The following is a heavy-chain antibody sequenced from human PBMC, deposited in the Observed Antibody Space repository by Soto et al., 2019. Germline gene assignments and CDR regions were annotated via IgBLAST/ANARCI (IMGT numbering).Heavy chain of an antibody. CDR3: ARDHSGSIRADPRGWFDP. V-gene: IGHV4-39*07. D-gene: IGHD3-10*01. CDR1: GGSISSSSYY. Sequence: SETLSLTCTVSGGSISSSSYYWGWIRQPPGKGLEWIGSIYYSGSTYYNPSLKSRVTISVDTSKNQFSLKLSSVTAADTAVYYCARDHSGSIRADPRGWFDPWGQGTLVTVSS. J-gene: IGHJ5*02. CDR2: IYYSGST.